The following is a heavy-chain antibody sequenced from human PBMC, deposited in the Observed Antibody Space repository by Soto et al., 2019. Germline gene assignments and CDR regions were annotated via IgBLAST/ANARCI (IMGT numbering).Heavy chain of an antibody. D-gene: IGHD1-26*01. V-gene: IGHV1-2*02. CDR2: INPNSGGT. CDR3: ASDAAIVGATYGGMDV. Sequence: ASVKVSCKASGYTFTGYYMHWVRQAPGQGLEWMGWINPNSGGTNYAQKFQGRVTMTRDTSISTAYMELSSLRSEDTAVYYCASDAAIVGATYGGMDVWGQGTTVTVSS. CDR1: GYTFTGYY. J-gene: IGHJ6*02.